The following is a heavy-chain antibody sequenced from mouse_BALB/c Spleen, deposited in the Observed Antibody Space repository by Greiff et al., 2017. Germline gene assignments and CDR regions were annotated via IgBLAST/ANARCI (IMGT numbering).Heavy chain of an antibody. CDR1: GFTFSSFG. CDR3: ARSGTNAMDY. Sequence: EVHLVESGGGLVQPGGSRKLSCAASGFTFSSFGMHWVRQAPEKGLEWVAYISSGSSTIYYADTVKGRFTISRDNPKNTLFLQMTSLRSEDTAMYYCARSGTNAMDYWGQGTSVTVSS. V-gene: IGHV5-17*02. J-gene: IGHJ4*01. D-gene: IGHD4-1*01. CDR2: ISSGSSTI.